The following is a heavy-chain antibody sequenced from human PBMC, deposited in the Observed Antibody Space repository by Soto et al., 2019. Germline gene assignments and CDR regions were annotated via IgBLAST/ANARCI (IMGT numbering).Heavy chain of an antibody. CDR2: ISYDGSNK. D-gene: IGHD3-22*01. Sequence: GGSLRLSCAASGFTFSSYAMHWVRQAPGKGLEWVAVISYDGSNKYYADSVKGRFTISRDNSKNTLYLQMNSLRAEDTAVYYCARVTQLLPDYWGQGTLVTVSS. CDR1: GFTFSSYA. V-gene: IGHV3-30-3*01. J-gene: IGHJ4*02. CDR3: ARVTQLLPDY.